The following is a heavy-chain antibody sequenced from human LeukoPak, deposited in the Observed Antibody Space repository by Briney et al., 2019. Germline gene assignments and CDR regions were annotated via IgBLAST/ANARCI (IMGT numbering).Heavy chain of an antibody. Sequence: ASVKVSCKASGYTFTSYDINWVRQATGQGPEWMGWMNPNSGNTGYAQKFQGRVTMTRNTSISTAYMELSSLRSEDMAVYYCARGGGWDIVLMVYARVASYFDYWGQGTLVTVSS. J-gene: IGHJ4*02. CDR3: ARGGGWDIVLMVYARVASYFDY. CDR2: MNPNSGNT. V-gene: IGHV1-8*01. CDR1: GYTFTSYD. D-gene: IGHD2-8*01.